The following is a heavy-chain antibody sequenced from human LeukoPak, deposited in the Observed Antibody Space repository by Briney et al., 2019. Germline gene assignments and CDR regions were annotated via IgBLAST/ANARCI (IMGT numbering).Heavy chain of an antibody. V-gene: IGHV3-7*03. D-gene: IGHD4-17*01. CDR3: ARADDYGDHDAFDI. CDR1: GFTFGKYW. CDR2: IKLDGSEK. Sequence: GGSLRLSCVASGFTFGKYWMSWVRQAPGKGLEWVANIKLDGSEKNYVDSVKGRFTISRDNTKNSLYLQMNSLRAEDTAVYYCARADDYGDHDAFDIWGQGTMVTVSS. J-gene: IGHJ3*02.